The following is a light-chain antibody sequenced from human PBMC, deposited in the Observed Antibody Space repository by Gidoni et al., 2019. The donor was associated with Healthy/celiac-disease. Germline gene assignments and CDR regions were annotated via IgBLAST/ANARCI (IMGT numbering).Light chain of an antibody. V-gene: IGKV3-15*01. CDR2: VAS. J-gene: IGKJ1*01. CDR1: QSVSSN. CDR3: QQYHNWPT. Sequence: EIVMPQSPATLSVSPGERATLSCRASQSVSSNLAWYQQKPGQAPRLLIYVASTRATGIPARFSGSGSSTEFTLTISSLHSEDFAFYYCQQYHNWPTFGQGTKVEIK.